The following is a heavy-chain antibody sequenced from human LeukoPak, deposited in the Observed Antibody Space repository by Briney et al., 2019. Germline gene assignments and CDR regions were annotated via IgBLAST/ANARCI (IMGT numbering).Heavy chain of an antibody. CDR2: ISGSGGST. J-gene: IGHJ4*02. CDR3: AKDRVLRGSTGFLFDY. CDR1: GFTFSSYA. Sequence: GGSLRLSCAASGFTFSSYAMSWVRQAPGKGLEWVSAISGSGGSTYYADSVKGRFTISRDNSKNTLYLQMNSLRAEDTAVYYCAKDRVLRGSTGFLFDYWGQGTLVTVSS. V-gene: IGHV3-23*01. D-gene: IGHD2-2*01.